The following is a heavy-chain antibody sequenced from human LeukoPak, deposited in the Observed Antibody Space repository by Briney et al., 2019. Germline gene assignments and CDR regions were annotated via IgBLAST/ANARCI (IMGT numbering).Heavy chain of an antibody. CDR3: ARAKVVTAQGAWFDP. CDR2: IYYSGST. CDR1: GGSISSGSYY. J-gene: IGHJ5*02. V-gene: IGHV4-39*07. D-gene: IGHD2-21*02. Sequence: PSETLSLTCTVSGGSISSGSYYWGWIRQPPGKGLEWIGSIYYSGSTYYNPSLKSRVTISVDRSKNQFSLKLSSVTAADTAVYYCARAKVVTAQGAWFDPWGQGTLVTVSS.